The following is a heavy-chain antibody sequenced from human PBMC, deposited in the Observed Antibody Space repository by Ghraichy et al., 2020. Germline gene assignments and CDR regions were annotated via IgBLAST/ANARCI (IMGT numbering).Heavy chain of an antibody. V-gene: IGHV2-70*11. CDR2: IDWDDDK. Sequence: SGPTLVKPTQTLTLTCTFSGFSLSTSGMCVSWIRQPPGKALEWLARIDWDDDKYYSTSLKTRLTISKDTSKNQVVLTMTNMDPVDTATYYCARIPLYYYGAGSRYFDYWGQGTLVTVSS. J-gene: IGHJ4*02. CDR1: GFSLSTSGMC. D-gene: IGHD3-10*01. CDR3: ARIPLYYYGAGSRYFDY.